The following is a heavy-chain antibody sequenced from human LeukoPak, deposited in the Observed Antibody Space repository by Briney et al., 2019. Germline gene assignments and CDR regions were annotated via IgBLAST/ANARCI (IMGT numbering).Heavy chain of an antibody. V-gene: IGHV4-39*07. Sequence: SETLSLTCTVSGGSISSSSYYWGWIRQPPGKGLEWIGRIYTSGSTNYNPSLKSRVTISVDTSKNQFSLKLSSVTAADTAVYYCARDERYYYDSSGYDYWGQGTLVTVSS. D-gene: IGHD3-22*01. CDR1: GGSISSSSYY. J-gene: IGHJ4*02. CDR3: ARDERYYYDSSGYDY. CDR2: IYTSGST.